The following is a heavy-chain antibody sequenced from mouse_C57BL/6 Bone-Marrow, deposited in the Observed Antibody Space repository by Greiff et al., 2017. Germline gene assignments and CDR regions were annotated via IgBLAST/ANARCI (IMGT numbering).Heavy chain of an antibody. CDR1: GYTFTSYD. J-gene: IGHJ1*03. D-gene: IGHD2-3*01. V-gene: IGHV1-85*01. CDR3: ARLRLYDGYVYWYFDV. Sequence: QVQLQQSGPELVKPGASVKLSCKASGYTFTSYDINWVKQRPGQGLEWIGWIYPRDGSTKYNEKFKGKATVTVDTSSSTAYMELHSLTSEDSAFYFCARLRLYDGYVYWYFDVWGTGTTLTVSS. CDR2: IYPRDGST.